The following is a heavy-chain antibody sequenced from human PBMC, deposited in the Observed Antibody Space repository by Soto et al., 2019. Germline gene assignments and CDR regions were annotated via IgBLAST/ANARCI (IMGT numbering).Heavy chain of an antibody. CDR3: AKDGEGVANFDY. J-gene: IGHJ4*02. V-gene: IGHV3-74*01. D-gene: IGHD3-10*01. Sequence: GGSLRLSCAASGFTFSANLMHWVRQGPGKGLVWVSRINSDGTTAAYADSVQGRFTISRDNAKNTLYLHMTSLRGEDTAVYYCAKDGEGVANFDYWGQGTLVTVSS. CDR1: GFTFSANL. CDR2: INSDGTTA.